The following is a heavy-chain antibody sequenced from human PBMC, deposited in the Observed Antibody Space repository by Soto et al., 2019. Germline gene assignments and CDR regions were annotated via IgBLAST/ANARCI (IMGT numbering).Heavy chain of an antibody. Sequence: PSETLSLTCAVYGGSFIGYYWSWIRQPPGKGLEWIGEINHSGSTNYNPSLKSRVTISVDTSKNQFSLKLSSVTAADTAVYYCARGARGYSGYDRWFDPWGQGTLVTVSS. D-gene: IGHD5-12*01. J-gene: IGHJ5*02. CDR2: INHSGST. CDR1: GGSFIGYY. V-gene: IGHV4-34*01. CDR3: ARGARGYSGYDRWFDP.